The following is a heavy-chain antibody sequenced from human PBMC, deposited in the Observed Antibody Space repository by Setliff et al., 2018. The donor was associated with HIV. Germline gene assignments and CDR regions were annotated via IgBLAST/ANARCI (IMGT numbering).Heavy chain of an antibody. CDR2: IRYDGSNK. CDR3: ASTDTSNYDAFDI. V-gene: IGHV3-30*02. Sequence: PGGSLRLSCAASGFTFSSYAMHWVRQAPGKGLEWVAFIRYDGSNKYYADSVKGRFTISRDNSKNTLYLQMNSLRAEDTAVYYCASTDTSNYDAFDIWGPGTMVTVSS. CDR1: GFTFSSYA. J-gene: IGHJ3*02. D-gene: IGHD4-4*01.